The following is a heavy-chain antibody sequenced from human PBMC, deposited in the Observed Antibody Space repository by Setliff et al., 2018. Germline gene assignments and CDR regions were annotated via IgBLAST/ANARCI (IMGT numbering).Heavy chain of an antibody. D-gene: IGHD3-10*01. CDR3: ARDPTGSDFVFSYFFDV. CDR1: GYTFTDYS. CDR2: LNPRDGGS. J-gene: IGHJ6*03. Sequence: GASVKVSCKTSGYTFTDYSIHWLRQAPGQGLEWMGRLNPRDGGSHLPQRLKCRVTMTRDTSKRIVYIELRSLTSDDTAVYYCARDPTGSDFVFSYFFDVRGKGTTVTVS. V-gene: IGHV1-2*06.